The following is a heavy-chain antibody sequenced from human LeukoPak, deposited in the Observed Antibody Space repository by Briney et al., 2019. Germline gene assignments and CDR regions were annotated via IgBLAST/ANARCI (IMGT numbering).Heavy chain of an antibody. CDR2: INPNSGGT. J-gene: IGHJ5*02. V-gene: IGHV1-2*02. CDR1: GYTFTGYY. Sequence: GAPVKVSCKASGYTFTGYYMHWVRQAPGQGLEWMGWINPNSGGTNYAQKLQGRVTIARDTSISTAYMELSRLRSDDTAVYYCARGASGVYTVTTSWFDPWGQGTLVTVSS. CDR3: ARGASGVYTVTTSWFDP. D-gene: IGHD4-17*01.